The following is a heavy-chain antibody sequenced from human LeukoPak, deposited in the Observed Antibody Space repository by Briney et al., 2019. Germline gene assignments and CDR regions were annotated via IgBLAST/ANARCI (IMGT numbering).Heavy chain of an antibody. CDR2: IYPGNSDT. V-gene: IGHV5-51*01. J-gene: IGHJ4*02. Sequence: GEALKISRRGSGYSLTSYWIGWVRQMPGKGLEWMGIIYPGNSDTRYSPSFQGQVTISADKSISTAYRQWSSLKASDTAMYYCARRSIVGATIDYWGQGTLVTVSS. D-gene: IGHD1-26*01. CDR1: GYSLTSYW. CDR3: ARRSIVGATIDY.